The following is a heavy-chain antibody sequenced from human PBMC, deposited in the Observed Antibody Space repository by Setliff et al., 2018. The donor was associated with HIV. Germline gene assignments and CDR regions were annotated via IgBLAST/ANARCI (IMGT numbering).Heavy chain of an antibody. CDR2: INPSGGST. CDR1: GYSFSSHG. J-gene: IGHJ2*01. D-gene: IGHD3-22*01. V-gene: IGHV1-46*01. CDR3: AAGDPYYYHSNNLLKDL. Sequence: ASVKVSCKTSGYSFSSHGVSWVRQAPGQGLEWMGIINPSGGSTSYAQKFQGRVTMTRDTSTSTAYMELRSLRSDDTAVYYCAAGDPYYYHSNNLLKDL.